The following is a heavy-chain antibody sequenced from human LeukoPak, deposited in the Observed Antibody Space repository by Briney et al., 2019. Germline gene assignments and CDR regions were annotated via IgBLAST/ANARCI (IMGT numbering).Heavy chain of an antibody. V-gene: IGHV4-34*01. CDR3: ARGARSYLDY. Sequence: SETLSLTCAVYGGSFSGYYWSWIRQPPGKGLEWIGEINHSGSTNYNPSLKSRVTISVDTSKNQFSLKLSSVTAADTAVYCCARGARSYLDYWGQGTLVTVSS. CDR1: GGSFSGYY. CDR2: INHSGST. J-gene: IGHJ4*02.